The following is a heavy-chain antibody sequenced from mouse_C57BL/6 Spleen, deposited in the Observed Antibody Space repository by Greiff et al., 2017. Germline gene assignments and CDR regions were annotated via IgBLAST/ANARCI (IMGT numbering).Heavy chain of an antibody. CDR3: ARRAQSYFDY. D-gene: IGHD3-2*02. CDR2: INPYNGGT. V-gene: IGHV1-19*01. Sequence: EVKLMESGPVLVKPGASVKMSCKASGYTFTDYYMNWVKQSHGKSLEWIGVINPYNGGTSYNQKFKGKDTLTVDKSSSTAYMELNSLTSENSAVYYCARRAQSYFDYWGQGTTLTVAS. J-gene: IGHJ2*01. CDR1: GYTFTDYY.